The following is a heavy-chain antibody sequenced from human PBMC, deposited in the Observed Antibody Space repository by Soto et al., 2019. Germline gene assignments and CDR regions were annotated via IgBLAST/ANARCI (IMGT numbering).Heavy chain of an antibody. Sequence: GGSLRLSCAASGFTFSSYGMHWVRQAPGKGLEWVAVIWYDGSNKYYADSVKGRFTISRDNSKNTLYLQMNSLRAEDTAVYYCARDLYWTHYYYGMDVWGQGTTVTVSS. CDR2: IWYDGSNK. J-gene: IGHJ6*02. D-gene: IGHD1-1*01. CDR3: ARDLYWTHYYYGMDV. CDR1: GFTFSSYG. V-gene: IGHV3-33*01.